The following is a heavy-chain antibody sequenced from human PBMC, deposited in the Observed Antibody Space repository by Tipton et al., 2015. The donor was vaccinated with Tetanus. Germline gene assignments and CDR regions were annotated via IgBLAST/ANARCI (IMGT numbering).Heavy chain of an antibody. CDR3: ARDPTPVTTGGGYYYMDV. V-gene: IGHV1-69*01. CDR2: IIPLFRTK. J-gene: IGHJ6*03. Sequence: QVQLVQSGAEVKKPGSSVKVSCKVSGGTFSSYAISWVRQAPGQGLEWMGGIIPLFRTKNYAQKFQGRVTITADESTNTAYMELSSLRSDDTAVYYCARDPTPVTTGGGYYYMDVWGKGTTVTVSS. D-gene: IGHD4-17*01. CDR1: GGTFSSYA.